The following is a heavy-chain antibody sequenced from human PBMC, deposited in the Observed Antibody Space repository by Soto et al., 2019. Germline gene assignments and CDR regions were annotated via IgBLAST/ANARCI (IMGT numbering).Heavy chain of an antibody. J-gene: IGHJ4*02. CDR3: ARVAVVPAANVGVVTGD. Sequence: QVQLQESGPGLVKPSGTLSLTCAVSGGSISSSNWWSWVRQPPGKGLEWIGEIYHSGSTNYNPSLKSRVTISVDKSKNQYALKLSSVTAADTAVYYCARVAVVPAANVGVVTGDWGQGTLVTVSS. CDR2: IYHSGST. D-gene: IGHD2-2*01. V-gene: IGHV4-4*02. CDR1: GGSISSSNW.